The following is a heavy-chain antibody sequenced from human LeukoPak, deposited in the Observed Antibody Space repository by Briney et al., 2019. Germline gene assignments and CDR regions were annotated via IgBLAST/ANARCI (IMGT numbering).Heavy chain of an antibody. V-gene: IGHV5-51*01. Sequence: GESLKISCKGSGYSFTSYWVGWVRQMPGKGLEWMGIMYPGDSDTRYSPSFQGQVTISADKSISTAYLQWSSLKASDTAMYYCARHSYCRSGSCYSDYWGQGTLVTVSS. CDR1: GYSFTSYW. D-gene: IGHD2-15*01. CDR2: MYPGDSDT. J-gene: IGHJ4*02. CDR3: ARHSYCRSGSCYSDY.